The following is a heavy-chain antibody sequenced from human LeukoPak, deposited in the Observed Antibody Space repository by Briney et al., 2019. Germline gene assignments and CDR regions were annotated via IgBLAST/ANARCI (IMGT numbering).Heavy chain of an antibody. CDR3: ARVEMATRFDN. CDR2: INHSGST. D-gene: IGHD5-24*01. CDR1: GGSFSGYY. V-gene: IGHV4-34*01. Sequence: SETLSLTCAVYGGSFSGYYWSWIRQPPGKGLEWIGEINHSGSTNYNPSLKSRVTISVDTSKNQFSLKLSSVTAADTAVYYCARVEMATRFDNWGQGTLVTVSS. J-gene: IGHJ4*02.